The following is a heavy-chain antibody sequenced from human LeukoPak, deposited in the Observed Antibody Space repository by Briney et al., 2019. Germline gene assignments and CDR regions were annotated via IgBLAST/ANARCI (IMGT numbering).Heavy chain of an antibody. CDR2: IYYSGST. V-gene: IGHV4-39*07. J-gene: IGHJ6*02. Sequence: SETLSLTCTVSGGSISSSSYYWGWIRQPPGKGLEWIGSIYYSGSTYYNPSLKSRVTISVDTSKNQFSLKLSSVTAADTAVYYCAREVSSGSYSRGYYYYGMDVWGQGTTVTASS. D-gene: IGHD1-26*01. CDR1: GGSISSSSYY. CDR3: AREVSSGSYSRGYYYYGMDV.